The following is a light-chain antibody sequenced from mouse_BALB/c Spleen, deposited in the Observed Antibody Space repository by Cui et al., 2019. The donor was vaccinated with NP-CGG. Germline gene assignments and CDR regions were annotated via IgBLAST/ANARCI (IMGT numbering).Light chain of an antibody. V-gene: IGLV1*01. Sequence: QAVVTQESALTTSPGETVTHTCRSSTGAVTTNNYANWVQEKPDHLFTGLIGGTNNRAPGVPARFSGSLIGDKAALTITGAQTEDEAIYFCALWYSNHWIFGSGTKVTVL. CDR1: TGAVTTNNY. CDR3: ALWYSNHWI. CDR2: GTN. J-gene: IGLJ3*01.